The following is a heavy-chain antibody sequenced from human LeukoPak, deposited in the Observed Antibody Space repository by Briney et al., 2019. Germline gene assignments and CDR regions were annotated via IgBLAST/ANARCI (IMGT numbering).Heavy chain of an antibody. CDR3: ARDTLNGPFVISLDY. D-gene: IGHD3-9*01. CDR2: ISSGGNTE. J-gene: IGHJ4*02. V-gene: IGHV3-11*04. CDR1: GFTASSNY. Sequence: KAGGSLRLSCAASGFTASSNYMSWVRQAPGKGLEWVSHISSGGNTEYYVDSVRGRFTMSRDNAKNLLFLQMNSLRAEDTAVYYCARDTLNGPFVISLDYWGQGALVTVSS.